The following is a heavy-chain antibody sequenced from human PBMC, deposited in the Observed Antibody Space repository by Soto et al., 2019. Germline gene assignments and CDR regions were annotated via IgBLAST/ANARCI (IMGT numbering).Heavy chain of an antibody. CDR3: AREDDSTGHYSWFDP. CDR1: GGTFNTLT. CDR2: FVPVFHSA. J-gene: IGHJ5*02. Sequence: HVQLVQSGAEVKKPGSSVKVSCKASGGTFNTLTFVWVRQAPGHGLEWMGGFVPVFHSANIAQKFQGRVTLTTDESTSTAYMELTDLRSDDSAVYFCAREDDSTGHYSWFDPWGPGTLVTVSS. D-gene: IGHD3-9*01. V-gene: IGHV1-69*01.